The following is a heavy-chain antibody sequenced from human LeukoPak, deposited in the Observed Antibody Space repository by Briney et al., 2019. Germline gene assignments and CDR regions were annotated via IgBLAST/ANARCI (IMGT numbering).Heavy chain of an antibody. CDR3: ARGSFWSGWQFDY. V-gene: IGHV4-4*09. CDR1: GVSISSYY. Sequence: TSETLSLTCTVSGVSISSYYWSWIRQPPGKGLEWIGYIYTSGSTNYNPSLKSRVTISVDTSKNQFSLKLSSVTAADTAVYYCARGSFWSGWQFDYWGQGTLVTVSS. CDR2: IYTSGST. D-gene: IGHD3-3*01. J-gene: IGHJ4*02.